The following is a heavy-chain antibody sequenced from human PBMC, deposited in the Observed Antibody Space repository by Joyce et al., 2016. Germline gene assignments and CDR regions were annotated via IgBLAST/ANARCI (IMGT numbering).Heavy chain of an antibody. D-gene: IGHD5-12*01. V-gene: IGHV4-38-2*01. CDR3: ARALNGYGASTFDY. Sequence: QVQLQESGPGLVKPSETLSLTCAVSGYSINSAYYWAWIRQPPGKGLEWIGSVFRGGTASYNESFKSRVTISLDKSRNQFSLNVTSATAADTALYYCARALNGYGASTFDYWGQGSPVTVSS. CDR1: GYSINSAYY. J-gene: IGHJ4*02. CDR2: VFRGGTA.